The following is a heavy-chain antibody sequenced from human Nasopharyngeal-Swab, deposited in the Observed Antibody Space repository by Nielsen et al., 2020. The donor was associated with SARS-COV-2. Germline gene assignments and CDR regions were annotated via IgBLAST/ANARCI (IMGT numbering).Heavy chain of an antibody. J-gene: IGHJ3*02. CDR3: ARGPSSGYYLYAFDI. Sequence: VRQAPGQGLEWMGGIIPIFGTANYAQKFQGRVTITADESTSTAYMELSSLRSEDTAVYYCARGPSSGYYLYAFDIWGQGTMVTVSS. CDR2: IIPIFGTA. D-gene: IGHD3-22*01. V-gene: IGHV1-69*01.